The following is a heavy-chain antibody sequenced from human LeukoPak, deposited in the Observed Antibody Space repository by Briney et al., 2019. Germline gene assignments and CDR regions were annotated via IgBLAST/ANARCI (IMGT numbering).Heavy chain of an antibody. V-gene: IGHV5-51*01. D-gene: IGHD3-22*01. J-gene: IGHJ5*02. CDR3: ARRVHYYDSSGYYYFGWFDP. CDR1: GYSFTSYW. CDR2: IYPGDSDT. Sequence: GESLKISCKGSGYSFTSYWIGWVRQMPGKGLEWMGIIYPGDSDTRYSPSFQGQVTISADKSISTAYLQWSSLKASDTATYYCARRVHYYDSSGYYYFGWFDPWGQGTLVTVSS.